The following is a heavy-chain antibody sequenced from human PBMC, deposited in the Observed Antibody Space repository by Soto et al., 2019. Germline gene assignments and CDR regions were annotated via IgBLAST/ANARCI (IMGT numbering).Heavy chain of an antibody. CDR2: INPSGGST. J-gene: IGHJ5*02. D-gene: IGHD3-9*01. V-gene: IGHV1-46*01. CDR3: ARDRAGGLEVSTGYKSFDP. CDR1: GYTFIRHY. Sequence: SRASGYTFIRHYIHWIRQAPGQGLEWMGIINPSGGSTSYAEKFQDRVTLTRDTSTRTVFMVLSSLRSDDTAVYYCARDRAGGLEVSTGYKSFDPWGQGTLVTVAS.